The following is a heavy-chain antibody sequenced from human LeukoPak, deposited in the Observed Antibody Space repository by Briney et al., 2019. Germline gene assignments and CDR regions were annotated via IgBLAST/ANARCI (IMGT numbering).Heavy chain of an antibody. CDR2: ISYDGCNK. CDR1: GFTFSSYA. CDR3: ARDVSAGVVPAAMAPDY. V-gene: IGHV3-30*04. Sequence: GGSLRLSCAASGFTFSSYAMHWVRQAPGKGLEWVAVISYDGCNKYYADSVKGRFTISRDNSKNTLYLQMNSLRAEDTAVYYCARDVSAGVVPAAMAPDYWGQGTLVTGSS. D-gene: IGHD2-2*01. J-gene: IGHJ4*02.